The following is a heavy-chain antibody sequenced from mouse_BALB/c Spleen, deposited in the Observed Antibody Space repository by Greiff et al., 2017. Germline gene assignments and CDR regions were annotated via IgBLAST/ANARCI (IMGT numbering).Heavy chain of an antibody. Sequence: QVQLQQPGAELVRPGASVKLSCKASGYTFTSYWMHWVKQRPGQGLEWIGYINPSTGYTEYNQKFKDKATLTADKSSSTAYIQLSSLTSEDSAVYYCARRGYGNSAWFAYWGQGTLVTVSA. D-gene: IGHD2-1*01. V-gene: IGHV1-7*01. J-gene: IGHJ3*01. CDR1: GYTFTSYW. CDR2: INPSTGYT. CDR3: ARRGYGNSAWFAY.